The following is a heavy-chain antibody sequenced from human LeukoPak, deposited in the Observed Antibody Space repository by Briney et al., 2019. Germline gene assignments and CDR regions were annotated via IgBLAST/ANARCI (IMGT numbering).Heavy chain of an antibody. V-gene: IGHV1-2*02. D-gene: IGHD3-3*01. CDR2: INPKSGRT. J-gene: IGHJ5*02. CDR3: ARADFVDAGPYLIGP. CDR1: GYSFTDYY. Sequence: GASVRVSCKTSGYSFTDYYIHWVRQAPGQGVEWMGWINPKSGRTSSAQKFQDRVTMTRDPSISTVYMDMAWLTSDDTAIYFCARADFVDAGPYLIGPWGQGTLVTVSS.